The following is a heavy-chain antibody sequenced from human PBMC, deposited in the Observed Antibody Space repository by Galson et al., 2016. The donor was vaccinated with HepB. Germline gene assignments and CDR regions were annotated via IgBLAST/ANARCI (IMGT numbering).Heavy chain of an antibody. Sequence: PALVKPTQTLTLTCTFSGFSLSASGVGVGWIRQPPGKALEWLALIYWDDDKRYSPSLKSRLTITKDTSKNQVVLTMTNIDPVDTATYYCAHRQLRIAVAGGSFDYWGQGTLVTVSS. CDR1: GFSLSASGVG. D-gene: IGHD6-19*01. J-gene: IGHJ4*02. CDR3: AHRQLRIAVAGGSFDY. V-gene: IGHV2-5*02. CDR2: IYWDDDK.